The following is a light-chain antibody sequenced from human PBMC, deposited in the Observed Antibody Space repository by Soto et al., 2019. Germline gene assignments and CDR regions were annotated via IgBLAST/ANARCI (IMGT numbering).Light chain of an antibody. CDR2: SAS. J-gene: IGKJ2*01. CDR1: QSISTE. V-gene: IGKV3-15*01. Sequence: EIVMTQSPATLSESPGERATLSCRASQSISTELAWYQQRPGQPPRLLIYSASTRATGVPARFTGSGSGSEFTLTISGLQSEDFAVYFCQQGHNWPLTFGQGTRLEI. CDR3: QQGHNWPLT.